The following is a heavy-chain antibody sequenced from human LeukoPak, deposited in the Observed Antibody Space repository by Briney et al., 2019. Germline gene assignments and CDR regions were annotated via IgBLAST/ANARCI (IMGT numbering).Heavy chain of an antibody. Sequence: ASVTVSCKASGYTFTSYGISWVRQSPSQGLEWMGWISDYNSNTNYAQKYQGKVTMNTDTSTSTAYMELRSLRSDDTAVYYCARDSRYDEGYWGQGTLVTVSS. CDR1: GYTFTSYG. J-gene: IGHJ1*01. D-gene: IGHD5-12*01. V-gene: IGHV1-18*01. CDR2: ISDYNSNT. CDR3: ARDSRYDEGY.